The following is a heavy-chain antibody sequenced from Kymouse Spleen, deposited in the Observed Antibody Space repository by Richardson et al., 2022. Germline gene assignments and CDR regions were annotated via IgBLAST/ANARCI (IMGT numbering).Heavy chain of an antibody. J-gene: IGHJ3*02. CDR2: INHSGST. CDR1: GGSFSGYY. V-gene: IGHV4-34*01. CDR3: AREYSSSSGAFDI. D-gene: IGHD6-6*01. Sequence: QVQLQQWGAGLLKPSETLSLTCAVYGGSFSGYYWSWIRQPPGKGLEWIGEINHSGSTNYNPSLKSRVTISVDTSKNQFSLKLSSVTAADTAVYYCAREYSSSSGAFDIWGQGTMVTVSS.